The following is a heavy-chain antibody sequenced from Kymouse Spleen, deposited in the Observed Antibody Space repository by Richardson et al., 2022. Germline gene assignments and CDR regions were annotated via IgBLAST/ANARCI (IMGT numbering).Heavy chain of an antibody. J-gene: IGHJ6*02. CDR3: ARGRGLRYFDWLSPPYYYYGMDV. CDR1: GDSVSSNSAA. Sequence: QVQLQQSGPGLVKPSQTLSLTCAISGDSVSSNSAAWNWIRQSPSRGLEWLGRTYYRSKWYNDYAVSVKSRITINPDTSKNQFSLQLNSVTPEDTAVYYCARGRGLRYFDWLSPPYYYYGMDVWGQGTTVTVSS. V-gene: IGHV6-1*01. CDR2: TYYRSKWYN. D-gene: IGHD3-9*01.